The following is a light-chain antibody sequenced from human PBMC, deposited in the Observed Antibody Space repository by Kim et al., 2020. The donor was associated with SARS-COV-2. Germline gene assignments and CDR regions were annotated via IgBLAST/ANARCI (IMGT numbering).Light chain of an antibody. Sequence: ATINCKSRQSVLYSSNNKNYLAWYQQKPGQPPKLLIYWASTRESGVPDRFSGSGSGTDFTLTISSLQAEDVAVYYCQQYYSTLWTFGQGTKVDIK. CDR3: QQYYSTLWT. CDR2: WAS. J-gene: IGKJ1*01. CDR1: QSVLYSSNNKNY. V-gene: IGKV4-1*01.